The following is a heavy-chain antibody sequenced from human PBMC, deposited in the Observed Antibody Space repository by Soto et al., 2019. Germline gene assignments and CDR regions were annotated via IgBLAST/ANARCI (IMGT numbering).Heavy chain of an antibody. Sequence: GGSPRLSCGASGFTFSSYTMNWVRQAPGKGLEWVSSIRSSSNYIYYADSVKGRFTISRDNAKNSLYLQMNSLRGEDTAVYYCARDWGTPGRGSAVGYYYHYGMDVWGQGTTVTVSS. V-gene: IGHV3-21*04. CDR3: ARDWGTPGRGSAVGYYYHYGMDV. CDR1: GFTFSSYT. D-gene: IGHD1-1*01. CDR2: IRSSSNYI. J-gene: IGHJ6*02.